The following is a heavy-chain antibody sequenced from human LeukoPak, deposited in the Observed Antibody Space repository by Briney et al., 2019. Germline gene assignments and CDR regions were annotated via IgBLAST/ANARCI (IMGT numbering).Heavy chain of an antibody. CDR3: ARDGIDILTGPLNS. CDR1: GYSFTINS. J-gene: IGHJ4*02. Sequence: KVSCXXSGYSFTINSMHWVRQAPGQRLEWMGWINGGNGNTKYSQNFQGRVTITRDTSASTAYMELSSLRSEDTAVYYCARDGIDILTGPLNSWGQGTLVTVSS. CDR2: INGGNGNT. D-gene: IGHD3-9*01. V-gene: IGHV1-3*01.